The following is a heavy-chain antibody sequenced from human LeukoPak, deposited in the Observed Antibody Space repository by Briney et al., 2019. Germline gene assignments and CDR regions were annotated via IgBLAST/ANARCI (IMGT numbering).Heavy chain of an antibody. Sequence: SVKVSCKASGGTFSSYAISWVRQAPGQRLEWMGGIIPIFGTANYAQKFQGRVTITTDESTNTAYMELSSLRSEDTAVYYCARDGRNRGDQDYWGQGTLVTVSS. J-gene: IGHJ4*02. CDR3: ARDGRNRGDQDY. V-gene: IGHV1-69*05. CDR2: IIPIFGTA. D-gene: IGHD4-17*01. CDR1: GGTFSSYA.